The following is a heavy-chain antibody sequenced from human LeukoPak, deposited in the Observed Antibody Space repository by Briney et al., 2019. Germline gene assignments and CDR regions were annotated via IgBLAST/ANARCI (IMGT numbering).Heavy chain of an antibody. V-gene: IGHV4-34*01. J-gene: IGHJ6*02. Sequence: SETLSLTCAVYGGSFSGYYWSWIRQPPGKGLEWIGEINHSGSTNHNPSLKSRVTISVDTSKNQFSLKLSSVNAADTAVYYCAGYLIVAKVSGYYYGMDVWGQGTTVTVSS. D-gene: IGHD5-12*01. CDR2: INHSGST. CDR1: GGSFSGYY. CDR3: AGYLIVAKVSGYYYGMDV.